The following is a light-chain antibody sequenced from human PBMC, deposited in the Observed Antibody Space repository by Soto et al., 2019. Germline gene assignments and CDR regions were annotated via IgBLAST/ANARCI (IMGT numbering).Light chain of an antibody. V-gene: IGKV3-20*01. CDR1: QSVSSSY. CDR2: GAS. J-gene: IGKJ1*01. Sequence: DSVLTQSPGTLSLSPGEIATLSCRASQSVSSSYLAWYQQKPGQAPRLLIYGASSRATGIPDRFSGSGSGTEFTLTISRLEPEVFAGYYGQQYGSSPWTVGQGMKVEI. CDR3: QQYGSSPWT.